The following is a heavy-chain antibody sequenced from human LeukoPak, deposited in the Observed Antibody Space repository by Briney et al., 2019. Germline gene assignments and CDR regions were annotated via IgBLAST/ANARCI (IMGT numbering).Heavy chain of an antibody. CDR2: IYYSGST. J-gene: IGHJ4*02. CDR3: ARQTKAVAGYYFDY. CDR1: GGSISSYY. V-gene: IGHV4-59*01. D-gene: IGHD6-19*01. Sequence: PSETLSLTCTVSGGSISSYYWSWIRQPPGKGLEWIGYIYYSGSTNYNPSLESRVTISVDTSKNQFSLKLSSVTAADTAVYYCARQTKAVAGYYFDYWGQGTLVTVSS.